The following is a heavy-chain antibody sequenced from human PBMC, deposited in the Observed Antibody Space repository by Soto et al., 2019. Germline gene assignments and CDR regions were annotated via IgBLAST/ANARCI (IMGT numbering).Heavy chain of an antibody. J-gene: IGHJ4*02. Sequence: QVQLVESGGGMVQPGRSLRLSCAASGFTFSSYGMHWVRQAPGKGLEWVAVIWYDGSNKYYADSVKGRFTISRDNSKNTLYLQMNSLRAEDTAVYYCASGLWFGELLFAYWGQGTLVTVSS. CDR1: GFTFSSYG. V-gene: IGHV3-33*01. D-gene: IGHD3-10*01. CDR3: ASGLWFGELLFAY. CDR2: IWYDGSNK.